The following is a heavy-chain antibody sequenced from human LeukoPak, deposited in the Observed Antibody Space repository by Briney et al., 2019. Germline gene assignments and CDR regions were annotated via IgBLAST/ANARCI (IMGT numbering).Heavy chain of an antibody. CDR2: ISYDGSNK. Sequence: GGSLRLSCAASGFTFSSYAMHWVRQAPGKGLEWVAVISYDGSNKYYADSVKGRFTISRDNSKNTLYLQMNSLRAEDTAVYYCAKDLYYYDSSGYYSNLRYYYYYYGMDVWGQGTTVTVSS. CDR3: AKDLYYYDSSGYYSNLRYYYYYYGMDV. J-gene: IGHJ6*02. CDR1: GFTFSSYA. V-gene: IGHV3-30*04. D-gene: IGHD3-22*01.